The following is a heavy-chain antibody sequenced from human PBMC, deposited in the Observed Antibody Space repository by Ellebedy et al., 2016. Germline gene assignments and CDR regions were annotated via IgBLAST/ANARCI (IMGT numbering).Heavy chain of an antibody. CDR3: VKMPDFDY. CDR1: GFTFSNAW. Sequence: GGSLRLSCAASGFTFSNAWMNWARQAPGKGLEWVANIRQDGKEAHYMDSVRGRFTILRDNTKDSLHLQMNSLTTEDTAVYYCVKMPDFDYWGQGTLVTVSS. CDR2: IRQDGKEA. D-gene: IGHD2-2*01. V-gene: IGHV3-7*01. J-gene: IGHJ4*03.